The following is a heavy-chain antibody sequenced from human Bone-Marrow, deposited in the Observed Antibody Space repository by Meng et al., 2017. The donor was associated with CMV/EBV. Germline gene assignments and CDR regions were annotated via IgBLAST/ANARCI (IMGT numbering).Heavy chain of an antibody. CDR1: GGSISSYY. D-gene: IGHD4-11*01. J-gene: IGHJ4*02. CDR3: ARDYRQGDDYYFDY. V-gene: IGHV4-59*01. Sequence: SEPLSLTCTVSGGSISSYYWSWIRQLPGKGLEWIGSISHSGSTNYNPSLKSRVTFSVDTSKNQFPLNLTSLTDADTAVYYCARDYRQGDDYYFDYWGQGTLVTVSS. CDR2: ISHSGST.